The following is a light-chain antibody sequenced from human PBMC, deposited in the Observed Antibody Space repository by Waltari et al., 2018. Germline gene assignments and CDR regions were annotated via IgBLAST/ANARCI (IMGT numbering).Light chain of an antibody. CDR1: QNVGRY. Sequence: IVLTQSPGTLSLSPGERAILSCSASQNVGRYLAWYQQKPGQAPSLLIHETSHRAAGIPARFSGSGSGTDFTLIISSLEPEDFAVYYCQQRANWPLTFGGGTKVEIK. CDR2: ETS. CDR3: QQRANWPLT. J-gene: IGKJ4*01. V-gene: IGKV3-11*01.